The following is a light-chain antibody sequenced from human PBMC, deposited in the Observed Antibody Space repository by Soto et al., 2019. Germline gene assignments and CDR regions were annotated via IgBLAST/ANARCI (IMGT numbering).Light chain of an antibody. CDR2: GAS. CDR1: QSVSSGY. J-gene: IGKJ3*01. CDR3: QLCGIAPFT. Sequence: EIVLTQSPGPLSLSPGERATLSCRASQSVSSGYLAWYQQKPGRVPRLLIYGASNRAPGIPDRFTGSGSGTDFTLTIARVEPEDFAVYYCQLCGIAPFTFGPGTKVYIK. V-gene: IGKV3-20*01.